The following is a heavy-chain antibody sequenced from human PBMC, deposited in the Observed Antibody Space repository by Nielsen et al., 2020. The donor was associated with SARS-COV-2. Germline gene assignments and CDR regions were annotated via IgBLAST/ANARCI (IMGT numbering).Heavy chain of an antibody. D-gene: IGHD3-10*01. V-gene: IGHV3-23*01. CDR2: LSSSGGNA. Sequence: GGSLRLSCAASGFTFNSYAMSWVRQAPGKGLEWVSSLSSSGGNAYYIDSVKGRFTISRDSSKNTLYLQMSSLTTEDTAVYYCARDRSGFTMVRTYAMDVWGQGTTVTVSS. J-gene: IGHJ6*02. CDR3: ARDRSGFTMVRTYAMDV. CDR1: GFTFNSYA.